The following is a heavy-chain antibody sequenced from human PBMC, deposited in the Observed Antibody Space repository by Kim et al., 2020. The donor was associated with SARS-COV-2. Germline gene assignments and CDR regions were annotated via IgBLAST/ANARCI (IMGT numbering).Heavy chain of an antibody. V-gene: IGHV3-30*07. CDR3: ARGAPYDFWSGYPFDY. D-gene: IGHD3-3*01. Sequence: SVKGRFTISRDNSKNTLYLQMNSLRAEDTAVYYCARGAPYDFWSGYPFDYWGQGTLVTVSS. J-gene: IGHJ4*02.